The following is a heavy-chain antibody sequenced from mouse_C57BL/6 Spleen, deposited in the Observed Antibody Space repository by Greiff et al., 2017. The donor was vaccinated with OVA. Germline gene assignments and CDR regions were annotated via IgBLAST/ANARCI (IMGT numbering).Heavy chain of an antibody. CDR1: GFTFNTYA. CDR2: IRSKSSNYAT. D-gene: IGHD3-3*01. Sequence: EVQLVESGGGLVQPKGSLKLSCAASGFTFNTYAMHWVRQAPGKGLEWVARIRSKSSNYATYYADSVKDRFTISRDDSQSMLYLQMNNLQTEDEAMYYCGRDEWDRGRDYAMDYWGQGTSVTVSS. CDR3: GRDEWDRGRDYAMDY. J-gene: IGHJ4*01. V-gene: IGHV10-3*01.